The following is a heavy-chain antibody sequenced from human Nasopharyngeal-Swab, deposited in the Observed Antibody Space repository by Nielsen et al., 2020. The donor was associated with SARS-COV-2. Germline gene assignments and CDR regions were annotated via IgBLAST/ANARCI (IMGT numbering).Heavy chain of an antibody. CDR3: ARVWSSGTIDY. J-gene: IGHJ4*02. V-gene: IGHV4-34*01. Sequence: SETLSLTCAVYGGSFSGYYWSWIRQPPGKGLEWIGEINHSGSTNYNPSLKSRVTISVDTSKNQFSLKLSPVTAADTAVYYCARVWSSGTIDYWGQGTLVTVSS. CDR1: GGSFSGYY. CDR2: INHSGST. D-gene: IGHD6-19*01.